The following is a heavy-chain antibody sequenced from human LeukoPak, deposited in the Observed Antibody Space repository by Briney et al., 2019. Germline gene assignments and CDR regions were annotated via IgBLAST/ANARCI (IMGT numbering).Heavy chain of an antibody. Sequence: PGGPLRLSCAASGFTFSRYWMHWVRHAPGKGLVWLSRINTEGGSTNYADSVKGRFTISRDNAKNTLYLQLNSLRADDTAVYYCARGAGPDLYYFDYWAQGTLVTVSS. CDR2: INTEGGST. D-gene: IGHD3/OR15-3a*01. J-gene: IGHJ4*02. V-gene: IGHV3-74*01. CDR3: ARGAGPDLYYFDY. CDR1: GFTFSRYW.